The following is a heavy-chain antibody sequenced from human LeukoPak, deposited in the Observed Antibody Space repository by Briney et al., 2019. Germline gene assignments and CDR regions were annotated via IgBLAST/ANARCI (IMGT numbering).Heavy chain of an antibody. CDR1: GGSFSGYY. CDR3: ASCRDYDILTGYAR. Sequence: KASETLSLTCAVYGGSFSGYYWSWIRQPPGKGLEWIGEVNHSGSTNYNPSLKSRVTISVDTSKNQFSLKLSSVTAADTAVYYCASCRDYDILTGYARWGQGTLVTVSS. D-gene: IGHD3-9*01. CDR2: VNHSGST. V-gene: IGHV4-34*01. J-gene: IGHJ4*02.